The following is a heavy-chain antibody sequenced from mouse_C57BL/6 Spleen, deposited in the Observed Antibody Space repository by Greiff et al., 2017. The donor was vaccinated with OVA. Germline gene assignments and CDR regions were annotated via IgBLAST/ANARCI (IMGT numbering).Heavy chain of an antibody. V-gene: IGHV1-82*01. CDR3: ARSPTTVVGYFDY. Sequence: QVQLQQSGPELVKPGASVKISCKASGYAFSSSWMNWVKQRPGKGLEWIGRIYPGDGDTNYNGKFKGKATLTADKSSSTAYMQLSSLTSEDSAVYFCARSPTTVVGYFDYWGQGTTLTVSS. J-gene: IGHJ2*01. CDR1: GYAFSSSW. CDR2: IYPGDGDT. D-gene: IGHD1-1*01.